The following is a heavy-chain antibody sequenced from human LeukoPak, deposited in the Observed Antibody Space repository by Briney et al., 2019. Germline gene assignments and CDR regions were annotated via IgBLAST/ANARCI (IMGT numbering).Heavy chain of an antibody. D-gene: IGHD2-2*01. CDR1: GSFIGSWGFF. CDR2: LYHSGST. V-gene: IGHV4-30-2*01. CDR3: ARRDCSSSSCYPYNWFDP. Sequence: SETLFLNWTFSGSFIGSWGFFWSWIRPAPGKGLEGIGYLYHSGSTYYNPSLKSRVTISVDRSKNQFSLQLNSVTAADTAVYYCARRDCSSSSCYPYNWFDPWGRGTLVTVSS. J-gene: IGHJ5*02.